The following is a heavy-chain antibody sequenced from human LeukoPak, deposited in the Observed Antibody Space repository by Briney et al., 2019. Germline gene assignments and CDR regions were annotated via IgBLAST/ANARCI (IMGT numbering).Heavy chain of an antibody. CDR1: GFTFGNYW. Sequence: GGSLRLSCAASGFTFGNYWTSWVRQAPGKGLEWVANIKQDGSDKYHVDSVTGRFTISRDNAKNSLYLEMNSLRAEDTAVYYCARWATSFDLWGQGALVTVSS. CDR2: IKQDGSDK. J-gene: IGHJ4*02. CDR3: ARWATSFDL. D-gene: IGHD6-6*01. V-gene: IGHV3-7*01.